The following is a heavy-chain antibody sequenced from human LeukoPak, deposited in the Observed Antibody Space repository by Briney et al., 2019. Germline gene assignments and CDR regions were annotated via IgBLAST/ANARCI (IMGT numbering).Heavy chain of an antibody. CDR1: GFTFDDYA. Sequence: GGSLRPSCAASGFTFDDYAMHWVRQAPGKGLEWVSLISWDGGSTYYADSVKGRFTISRDNSKNSLYLQMNSLRAEDTALYYCARGDYALGRGYYYMDVWGKGTTVTVSS. J-gene: IGHJ6*03. D-gene: IGHD4-17*01. CDR2: ISWDGGST. V-gene: IGHV3-43D*03. CDR3: ARGDYALGRGYYYMDV.